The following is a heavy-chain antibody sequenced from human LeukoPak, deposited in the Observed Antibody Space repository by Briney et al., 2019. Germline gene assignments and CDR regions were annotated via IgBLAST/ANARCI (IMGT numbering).Heavy chain of an antibody. V-gene: IGHV1-24*01. J-gene: IGHJ5*02. Sequence: ASVKVSCKVSGYTLTELSMHWVRQAPGKGLEWMGGFDPEDGETIYAQKFQGRVTMTEDTSTDTAYMELSSLRSDDTAVCYCARGSRYYGSDNNWFDPWGQGTLVTVSS. CDR2: FDPEDGET. CDR1: GYTLTELS. D-gene: IGHD3-10*01. CDR3: ARGSRYYGSDNNWFDP.